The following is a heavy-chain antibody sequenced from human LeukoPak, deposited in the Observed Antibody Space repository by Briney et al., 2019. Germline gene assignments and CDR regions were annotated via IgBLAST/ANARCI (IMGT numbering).Heavy chain of an antibody. J-gene: IGHJ4*02. D-gene: IGHD6-6*01. CDR1: GYTFTSYD. CDR3: ARGQGYSNSHHDY. V-gene: IGHV1-8*01. Sequence: ASVKVSCKASGYTFTSYDINWVRQAAGHRLECRGWMDPDSGNTGYAEKFQGRVTMTRDTSISTAYMELSSLRSEDTAVYYCARGQGYSNSHHDYWGQGTLVTVSS. CDR2: MDPDSGNT.